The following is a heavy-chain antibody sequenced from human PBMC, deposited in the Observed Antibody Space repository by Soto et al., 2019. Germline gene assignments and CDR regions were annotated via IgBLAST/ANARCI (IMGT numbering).Heavy chain of an antibody. Sequence: QPGGSLRLSCAASGFTFSSYAMHWVRQAPGKGLEWVAVISYDGSNKYYADSVKGRFTISRDNSKNTLYLQMNSLRAEDTAVYYCARAGSGSYQYYYYGMDVWGQGTTVTVSS. CDR2: ISYDGSNK. J-gene: IGHJ6*02. CDR3: ARAGSGSYQYYYYGMDV. V-gene: IGHV3-30-3*01. D-gene: IGHD3-10*01. CDR1: GFTFSSYA.